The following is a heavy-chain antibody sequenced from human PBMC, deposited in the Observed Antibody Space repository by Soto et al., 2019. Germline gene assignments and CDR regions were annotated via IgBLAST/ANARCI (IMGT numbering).Heavy chain of an antibody. D-gene: IGHD5-18*01. V-gene: IGHV3-11*01. CDR3: ARIHRGYSSGPIDY. CDR1: GFTFSDYY. J-gene: IGHJ4*02. CDR2: ISSSGGAI. Sequence: GGSLRLSCAASGFTFSDYYMSWIRQAPGKGLEWVSYISSSGGAIYHADSVKGRFTISRDNAKNSLYLQMNSLRAEDTAVYSCARIHRGYSSGPIDYWGQGTLVTVSS.